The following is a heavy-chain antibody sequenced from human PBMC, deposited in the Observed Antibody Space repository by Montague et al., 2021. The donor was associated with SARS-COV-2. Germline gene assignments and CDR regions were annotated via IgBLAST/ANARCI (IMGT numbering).Heavy chain of an antibody. J-gene: IGHJ4*02. D-gene: IGHD3-3*01. CDR1: GFTFSNYA. Sequence: SLRLSCAASGFTFSNYAMSWVRQAPGKGLEWVSAISGSGGSTYYADSVKGRFTISRDNSKNTLYLQMNSLRAEDTAVYYCAKDPHYDFWSGYYLDYWGQGTLVTVPS. CDR2: ISGSGGST. CDR3: AKDPHYDFWSGYYLDY. V-gene: IGHV3-23*01.